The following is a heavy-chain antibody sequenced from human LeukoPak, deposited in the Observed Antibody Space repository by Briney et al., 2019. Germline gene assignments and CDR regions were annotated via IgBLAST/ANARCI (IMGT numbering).Heavy chain of an antibody. CDR1: GYSISSGYY. D-gene: IGHD1-26*01. CDR2: IYPSGTT. V-gene: IGHV4-38-2*02. Sequence: SETLSLTCTVSGYSISSGYYWGWIRQPPGKGLEWIGNIYPSGTTYYNPSLKTRVTISVDTSKNQFSLKPSSVTAADTAVYFCAREGSRRLYMDVWGKGTTVIVSS. J-gene: IGHJ6*03. CDR3: AREGSRRLYMDV.